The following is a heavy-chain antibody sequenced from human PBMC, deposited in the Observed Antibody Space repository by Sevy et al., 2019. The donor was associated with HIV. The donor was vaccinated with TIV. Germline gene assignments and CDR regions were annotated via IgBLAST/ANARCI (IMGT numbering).Heavy chain of an antibody. CDR3: AKDRVSGTYYTGDFDY. Sequence: GGSLRPSCAASGFTFSTYAMTWVRQAPGKGLEWVSVISLSGGDTYYTDSVKGRFTISRDNSKNTLYLQMNSLRAEDTAVYYCAKDRVSGTYYTGDFDYWGQGTLVTVSS. D-gene: IGHD3-10*01. CDR1: GFTFSTYA. V-gene: IGHV3-23*01. J-gene: IGHJ4*02. CDR2: ISLSGGDT.